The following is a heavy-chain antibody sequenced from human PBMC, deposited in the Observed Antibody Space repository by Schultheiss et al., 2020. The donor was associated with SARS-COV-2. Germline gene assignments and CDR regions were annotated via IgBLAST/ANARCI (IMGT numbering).Heavy chain of an antibody. V-gene: IGHV4-34*01. CDR2: IYYSGSI. D-gene: IGHD6-19*01. CDR1: GGSFSGYY. J-gene: IGHJ4*02. Sequence: SETLSLTCAVYGGSFSGYYWSWIRQPPGKGLEWIGYIYYSGSINYNPSLKSRVTISVDTSKNQFSLKLSSVTAADTAVYYCARGGSVAGFDYWGQGTLVTVSS. CDR3: ARGGSVAGFDY.